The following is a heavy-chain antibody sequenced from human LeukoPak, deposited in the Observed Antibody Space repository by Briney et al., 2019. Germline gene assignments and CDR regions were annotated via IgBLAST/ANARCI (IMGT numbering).Heavy chain of an antibody. CDR3: AGADAGGYCSGGSCGGYGMDV. CDR1: GFTFSSYG. J-gene: IGHJ6*02. D-gene: IGHD2-15*01. Sequence: GGSLRLSCAASGFTFSSYGMHWVRQAPGKGLEWVAFIRYDGSNKYYADSVKGRFTISRDNSKNTLYLQMNSLRAEDTAVYYCAGADAGGYCSGGSCGGYGMDVWGQGTTVTVSS. V-gene: IGHV3-30*02. CDR2: IRYDGSNK.